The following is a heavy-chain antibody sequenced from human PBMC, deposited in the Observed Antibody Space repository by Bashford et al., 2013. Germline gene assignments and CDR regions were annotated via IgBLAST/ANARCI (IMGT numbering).Heavy chain of an antibody. D-gene: IGHD6-19*01. J-gene: IGHJ4*02. CDR2: LSGRNNYI. V-gene: IGHV3-23*01. Sequence: VRQAPGKGLEWVSTLSGRNNYIYYADPVKGRFTISRDDSTRTLFLQMNSLRAEDTAVYYCARSRWDNSGWYVDYWGLGTLVTVSS. CDR3: ARSRWDNSGWYVDY.